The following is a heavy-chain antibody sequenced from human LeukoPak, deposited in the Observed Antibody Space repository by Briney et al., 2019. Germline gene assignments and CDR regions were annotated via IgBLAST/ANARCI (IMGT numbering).Heavy chain of an antibody. CDR2: INPSAGST. CDR1: GYTFTSYY. CDR3: ARGLRFLEWPAMYDYYFGY. V-gene: IGHV1-46*01. D-gene: IGHD3-3*01. Sequence: GASVKVSCKASGYTFTSYYVHWVRQAPGQGLEWMGLINPSAGSTSYAQKFQGRVTMTRDTATSIVYMELSSLRSEDTALYYCARGLRFLEWPAMYDYYFGYWGQGILVTVSS. J-gene: IGHJ4*02.